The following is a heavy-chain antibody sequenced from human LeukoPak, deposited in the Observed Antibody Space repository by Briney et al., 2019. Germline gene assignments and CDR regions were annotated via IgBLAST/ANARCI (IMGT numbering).Heavy chain of an antibody. CDR1: GSSISSGDYY. CDR2: IYYSGSS. Sequence: PSQTLSLTCTVSGSSISSGDYYWSWIRQPPGKGLEWIGYIYYSGSSNYNPSLKSRVTISVDTSKNQFSLKLSSVTAADTAVYYCARDGRRKDTDAFDIWGQGTMVTVSS. D-gene: IGHD1-26*01. J-gene: IGHJ3*02. V-gene: IGHV4-61*08. CDR3: ARDGRRKDTDAFDI.